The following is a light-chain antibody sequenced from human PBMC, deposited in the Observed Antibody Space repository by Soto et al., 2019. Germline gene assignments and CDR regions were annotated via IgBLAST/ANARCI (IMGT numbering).Light chain of an antibody. Sequence: EIVLTQSSGTLSLSPGEIATLSCRASQSVSSSYLAWYQQKPGQAPRLLIYGASSSATGIPDRLSGSGSGTDFTLTISRLEPEDFAVYYCQQYGSSPGTFGQGTKVEIK. CDR1: QSVSSSY. CDR2: GAS. J-gene: IGKJ1*01. CDR3: QQYGSSPGT. V-gene: IGKV3-20*01.